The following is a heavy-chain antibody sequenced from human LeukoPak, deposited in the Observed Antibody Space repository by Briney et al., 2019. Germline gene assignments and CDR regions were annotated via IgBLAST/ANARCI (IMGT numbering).Heavy chain of an antibody. J-gene: IGHJ6*03. CDR3: TTAEPPLLLWFGVMTYYYYMDV. CDR2: IKSKTDGGTT. D-gene: IGHD3-10*01. V-gene: IGHV3-15*01. Sequence: PGGSLRLSCAASGFTFSNAWMSWVRQAPGKGLEWVGRIKSKTDGGTTDYAAPVKGRFTISRDDSKNTLYLQMNSLKTEDTAVYYCTTAEPPLLLWFGVMTYYYYMDVWGKGTTVTVSS. CDR1: GFTFSNAW.